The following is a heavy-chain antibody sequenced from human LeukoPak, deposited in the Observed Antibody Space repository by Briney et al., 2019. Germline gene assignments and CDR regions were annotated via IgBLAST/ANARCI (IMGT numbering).Heavy chain of an antibody. Sequence: SETLSLTCTVSGGSISSGGYYWGWIRQPPGKGLEWIGYIYYSGSTYYNPSLKSRVTISVDTSKNHFSLKLSSVTAADTAVYYCASGRFYDILTGYLPGAFDIWGQGTMVTVSS. CDR1: GGSISSGGYY. D-gene: IGHD3-9*01. V-gene: IGHV4-31*03. J-gene: IGHJ3*02. CDR3: ASGRFYDILTGYLPGAFDI. CDR2: IYYSGST.